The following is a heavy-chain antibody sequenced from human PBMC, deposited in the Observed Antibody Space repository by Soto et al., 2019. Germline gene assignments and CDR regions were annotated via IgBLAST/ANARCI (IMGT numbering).Heavy chain of an antibody. J-gene: IGHJ6*02. D-gene: IGHD2-21*02. CDR1: GFTFRNYD. CDR2: ISAAGDP. V-gene: IGHV3-13*05. CDR3: VRTARDFYGLDV. Sequence: EVQLVESGGGLVQPGGSLRLSCEASGFTFRNYDMHWVRQGTGKGLEWVSGISAAGDPDYADSVEGQFTISRENAQNSFFLQMNSLSVGDPAVYYCVRTARDFYGLDVWGPGTTVIVSS.